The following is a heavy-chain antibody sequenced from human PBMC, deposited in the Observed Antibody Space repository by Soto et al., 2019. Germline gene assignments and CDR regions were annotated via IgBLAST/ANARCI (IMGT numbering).Heavy chain of an antibody. D-gene: IGHD2-15*01. CDR3: AREEVAGTNWFDP. CDR2: INYSGYT. CDR1: GGSFNDCY. V-gene: IGHV4-34*01. J-gene: IGHJ5*02. Sequence: XTLSLPCAVSGGSFNDCYWSWIRQTPGKGLELIGRINYSGYTNFNPSLKSRVTSSVDTSKNQFSLKLTSVTSADTAVYYCAREEVAGTNWFDPWGQGTLGTVSS.